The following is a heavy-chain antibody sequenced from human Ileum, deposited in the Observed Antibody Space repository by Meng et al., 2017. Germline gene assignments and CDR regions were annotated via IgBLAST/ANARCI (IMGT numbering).Heavy chain of an antibody. Sequence: GQLKASGPGLVWSSETLSPICADSGGSVSRSGDQRRGIRQSTGTGLEWIGYANTNYNPSLKSRVTISVDTSKNQFSLKLTSVTAADTAGYYCARDHWGSLDYWGQGVLVTVSS. J-gene: IGHJ4*02. CDR2: ANT. D-gene: IGHD7-27*01. CDR1: GGSVSRSGDQ. CDR3: ARDHWGSLDY. V-gene: IGHV4-61*08.